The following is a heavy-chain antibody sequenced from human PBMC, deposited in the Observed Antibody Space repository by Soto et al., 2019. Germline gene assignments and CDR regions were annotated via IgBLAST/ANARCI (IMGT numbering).Heavy chain of an antibody. V-gene: IGHV4-30-4*01. J-gene: IGHJ4*02. CDR1: GASISSDDYY. D-gene: IGHD6-13*01. Sequence: SETLSLTCSISGASISSDDYYWSWTRQSPGKGLEWIGYLYSSGGTYYNPSLKSRVTIFLDKSESHFSLKLTSVLATDTAVYFCGRAQNKGGYPLANWGQGALVTVSS. CDR2: LYSSGGT. CDR3: GRAQNKGGYPLAN.